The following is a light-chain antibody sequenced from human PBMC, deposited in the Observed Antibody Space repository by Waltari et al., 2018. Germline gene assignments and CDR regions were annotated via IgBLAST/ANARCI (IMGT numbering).Light chain of an antibody. V-gene: IGKV2-28*01. CDR2: LGS. Sequence: EIVMTQSPLSLPVTPGEPASIPCRYSQSLRHLNGYNYLDWYLQKPGQSPKLLFYLGSSRASGVPGRFSGSGSGTDFTLLISRVEADDVGVYYCMQARQTPFTFGQGTKLEI. CDR1: QSLRHLNGYNY. CDR3: MQARQTPFT. J-gene: IGKJ2*01.